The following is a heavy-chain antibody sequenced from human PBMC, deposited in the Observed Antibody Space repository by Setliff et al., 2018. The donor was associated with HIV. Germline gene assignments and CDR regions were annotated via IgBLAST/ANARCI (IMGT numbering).Heavy chain of an antibody. J-gene: IGHJ3*02. CDR3: ARDPTYYFDSSGPYDAFDI. CDR2: ISGSGGST. Sequence: PGGSLRLSCAASGFTFSSYAMSWVRQAPGKGLEWVSAISGSGGSTYYAESVKGRFTISRDNSKTTLYVQMNSLRAEDTAVYYCARDPTYYFDSSGPYDAFDIWGQGTMVTVSS. D-gene: IGHD3-22*01. CDR1: GFTFSSYA. V-gene: IGHV3-23*01.